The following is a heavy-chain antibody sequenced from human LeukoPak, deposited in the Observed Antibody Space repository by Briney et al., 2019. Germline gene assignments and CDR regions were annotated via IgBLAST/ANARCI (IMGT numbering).Heavy chain of an antibody. D-gene: IGHD1-1*01. CDR1: GFTFSTFW. CDR2: IKEDGSEK. Sequence: PGGSLRLSCAASGFTFSTFWMSWVRQAPGKGLEWVANIKEDGSEKYYVDSMEGRFTVSRDNAKNSLYLQMDSLRAEGTAVYYCARGGTFVSDYSGQGTLVTVSS. V-gene: IGHV3-7*01. J-gene: IGHJ4*02. CDR3: ARGGTFVSDY.